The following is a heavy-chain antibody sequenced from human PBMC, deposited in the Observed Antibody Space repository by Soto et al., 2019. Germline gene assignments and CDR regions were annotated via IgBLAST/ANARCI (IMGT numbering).Heavy chain of an antibody. CDR1: GGSSSSYY. V-gene: IGHV4-59*08. CDR2: IYYSGST. J-gene: IGHJ3*02. CDR3: ARRWGGVFDI. D-gene: IGHD1-26*01. Sequence: QVQLQESGPGLVKPSVPLSLTCTVSGGSSSSYYWSWIRQPPGKGLEWIGYIYYSGSTNYNPSLKSRVPRSVDTSKNQFSLKLSSVTAADTAVYYCARRWGGVFDIWGQGTMVTVSS.